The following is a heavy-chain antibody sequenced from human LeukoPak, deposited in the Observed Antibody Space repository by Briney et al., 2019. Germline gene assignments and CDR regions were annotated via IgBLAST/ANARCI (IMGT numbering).Heavy chain of an antibody. CDR1: GGSISSYY. J-gene: IGHJ4*02. CDR3: ARLLNNYDSTGYYYEVFDH. V-gene: IGHV4-59*08. Sequence: SETLSLTCTDSGGSISSYYWSWIRQPPGKGLEWIGYICYSGSTNYNPSLKSRVTISVDTPKNQLSLKLSSVTAADTAVYYCARLLNNYDSTGYYYEVFDHWGQGTLVTVSS. D-gene: IGHD3-22*01. CDR2: ICYSGST.